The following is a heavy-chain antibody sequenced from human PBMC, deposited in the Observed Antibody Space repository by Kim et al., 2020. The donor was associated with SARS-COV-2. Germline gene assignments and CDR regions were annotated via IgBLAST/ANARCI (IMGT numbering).Heavy chain of an antibody. D-gene: IGHD5-12*01. J-gene: IGHJ2*01. CDR2: INPSGGST. V-gene: IGHV1-46*01. CDR3: ARASQPIEMATTMGYFDL. CDR1: GYTFTSYY. Sequence: ASVKVSCKASGYTFTSYYMHWVRQAPGQGLEWMGIINPSGGSTSYAQKFQGRVTMTRDTSTSTVYMELSSLRSEDTAVYYCARASQPIEMATTMGYFDLWGRGTLVTVSS.